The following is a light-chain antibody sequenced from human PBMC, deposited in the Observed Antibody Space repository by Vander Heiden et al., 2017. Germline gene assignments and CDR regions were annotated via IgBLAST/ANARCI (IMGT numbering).Light chain of an antibody. Sequence: NFVLTQPHSVSGSPGKTVIISCTRGSGSIYSNYVQWYQQRPGSAPTIVIYEDNQRPSGVPDRFSGSIDTSSNSASLTVSGLKTEDEADYYCQSYDSTVVFGGGTRLTVL. CDR2: EDN. V-gene: IGLV6-57*03. J-gene: IGLJ2*01. CDR1: SGSIYSNY. CDR3: QSYDSTVV.